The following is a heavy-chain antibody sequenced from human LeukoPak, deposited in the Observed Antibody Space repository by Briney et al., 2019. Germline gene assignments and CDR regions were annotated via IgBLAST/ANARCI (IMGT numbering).Heavy chain of an antibody. J-gene: IGHJ4*02. CDR1: GGSFSGYY. V-gene: IGHV4-34*01. CDR2: INHSGST. CDR3: ARGRSRVDY. Sequence: SETLSLTCAVYGGSFSGYYWSWIRQPPGKGLEWIGEINHSGSTNYNPSLKSRVTISVDTSKNQFSLKLSSVTAADTAVYYCARGRSRVDYWGQGTLVTVSS.